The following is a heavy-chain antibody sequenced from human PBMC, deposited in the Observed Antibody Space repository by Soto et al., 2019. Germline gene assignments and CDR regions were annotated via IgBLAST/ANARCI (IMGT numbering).Heavy chain of an antibody. CDR1: GGSISSGGYY. J-gene: IGHJ4*02. CDR3: ARDHYSGYDWGFDY. Sequence: SETLSLTCTVSGGSISSGGYYWSWIRQHPGKGLEWIGYIYYSGSTYYNPSLKSRVTISVDTSKNQFSLKLSSVTAADTAVYYCARDHYSGYDWGFDYWGQGTLVTVSS. CDR2: IYYSGST. D-gene: IGHD5-12*01. V-gene: IGHV4-31*03.